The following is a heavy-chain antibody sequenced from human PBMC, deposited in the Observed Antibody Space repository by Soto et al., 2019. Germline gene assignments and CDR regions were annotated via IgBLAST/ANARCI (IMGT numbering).Heavy chain of an antibody. J-gene: IGHJ4*02. V-gene: IGHV4-59*01. CDR1: GSSISSYY. CDR3: TRVGGYYGDYPNFDY. CDR2: IYYTGST. D-gene: IGHD4-17*01. Sequence: SETLSLTCSVSGSSISSYYWSWLRQPPGKGLEWIGSIYYTGSTNYNPSLKSRVIMSVDSSKKQLSLRLNSVTAADTAVYYCTRVGGYYGDYPNFDYWGQGTLVTVSS.